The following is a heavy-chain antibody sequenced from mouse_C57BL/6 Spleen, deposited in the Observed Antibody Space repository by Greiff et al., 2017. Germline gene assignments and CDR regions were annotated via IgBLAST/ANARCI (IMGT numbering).Heavy chain of an antibody. Sequence: QVQLQQPGAELVKPGASVKLSCKASGYTFTSYWMQWVKQRPGQGLEWIAGIDPSDCYTNYNQKFKGKATLTVDKSSSTAYMQLSSLTAEDSAVYYCGTRNLSHVDYWGQGTTLTVSS. J-gene: IGHJ2*01. V-gene: IGHV1-50*01. CDR1: GYTFTSYW. CDR2: IDPSDCYT. D-gene: IGHD6-1*01. CDR3: GTRNLSHVDY.